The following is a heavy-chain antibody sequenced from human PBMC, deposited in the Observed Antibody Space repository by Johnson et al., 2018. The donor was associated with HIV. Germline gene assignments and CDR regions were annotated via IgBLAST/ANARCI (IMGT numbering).Heavy chain of an antibody. CDR3: AKDLPGTSRQEAFDI. CDR2: ITWNSDSI. V-gene: IGHV3-9*01. D-gene: IGHD2-2*01. CDR1: GFTFDDFA. Sequence: VESGGGMVQPGRSLRLSCAASGFTFDDFAMHWVRQGPGKGLEWVSSITWNSDSIAYADSVTGRFTISRDNAKNSLYLQMNSLRTEDTAVYYCAKDLPGTSRQEAFDIWGQGTKVTVSS. J-gene: IGHJ3*02.